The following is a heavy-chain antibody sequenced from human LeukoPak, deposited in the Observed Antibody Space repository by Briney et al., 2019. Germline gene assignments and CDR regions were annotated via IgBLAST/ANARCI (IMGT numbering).Heavy chain of an antibody. V-gene: IGHV1-69*04. Sequence: ASVKVSCKASGGTFSSYAISWVRQAPGQGLEWMGRIIPILGIANYAQKFQGRVMITADKSTSTAYMELSSLRSEDTAVYYCAREASIAARFFDYWGQGTLVTVSS. D-gene: IGHD6-6*01. CDR3: AREASIAARFFDY. J-gene: IGHJ4*02. CDR2: IIPILGIA. CDR1: GGTFSSYA.